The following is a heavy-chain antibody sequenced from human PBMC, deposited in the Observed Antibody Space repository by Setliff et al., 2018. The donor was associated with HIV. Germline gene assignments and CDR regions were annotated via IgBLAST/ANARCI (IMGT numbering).Heavy chain of an antibody. J-gene: IGHJ4*02. V-gene: IGHV3-48*01. CDR2: ISSKRTSI. Sequence: GGSLRLSCETSGFTLGDFCMNWVRQAPGKGLEWISYISSKRTSIYYADSVKGRFTISRDNDRNSLYLQMNSLRPEDTAVYYCARDSPLSHFDYWGQGILVTVSS. CDR1: GFTLGDFC. CDR3: ARDSPLSHFDY.